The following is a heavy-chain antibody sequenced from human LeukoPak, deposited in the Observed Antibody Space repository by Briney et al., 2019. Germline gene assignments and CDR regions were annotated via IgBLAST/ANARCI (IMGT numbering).Heavy chain of an antibody. D-gene: IGHD1-20*01. CDR3: ARAQVWYNWNPSS. V-gene: IGHV4-34*01. CDR2: INHSGST. Sequence: SETLSLTCAVYGGSFSGYYWSWIRQPPGKGLEWIGEINHSGSTNYNPSLKSRVTISVETSKNQFSLKLSSVTAADTAVYYCARAQVWYNWNPSSWGQGTLVTVSS. CDR1: GGSFSGYY. J-gene: IGHJ5*02.